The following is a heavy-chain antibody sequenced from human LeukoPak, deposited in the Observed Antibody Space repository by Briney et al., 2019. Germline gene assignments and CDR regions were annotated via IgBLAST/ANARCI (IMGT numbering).Heavy chain of an antibody. V-gene: IGHV1-46*01. CDR1: GYSFTSHY. J-gene: IGHJ3*02. D-gene: IGHD6-19*01. Sequence: ASVRVSCKASGYSFTSHYMHWVRQAPGQGLEWMGLINPSGSSTLYAQKFQGRVTITRNTSISTAYMELSSLRSEDTAVYYCARVGQWLVNDAFDIWGQGTMVTVSS. CDR3: ARVGQWLVNDAFDI. CDR2: INPSGSST.